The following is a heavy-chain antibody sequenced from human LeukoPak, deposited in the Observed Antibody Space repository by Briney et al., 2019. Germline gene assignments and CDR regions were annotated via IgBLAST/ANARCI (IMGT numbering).Heavy chain of an antibody. D-gene: IGHD6-6*01. J-gene: IGHJ5*02. CDR2: IYYSGST. V-gene: IGHV4-39*02. Sequence: SETLSLTCSVSGGSISTNSDYWRWIRQPPGKGLEWIGSIYYSGSTYHNPSLKSRVAISVDTSKNHFSLRLSSVTAADTAVYYCTRIAALWFDVCCQGTLVTVSS. CDR1: GGSISTNSDY. CDR3: TRIAALWFDV.